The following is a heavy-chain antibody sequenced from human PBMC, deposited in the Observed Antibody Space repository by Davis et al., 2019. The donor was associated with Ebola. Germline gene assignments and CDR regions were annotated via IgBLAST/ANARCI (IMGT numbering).Heavy chain of an antibody. CDR2: ISWNSGSI. D-gene: IGHD3-3*01. J-gene: IGHJ4*02. Sequence: SLKISCAASGFTFDDYAMHWVRQAPGKGLEWVSGISWNSGSIGYADSVKGRFTISRDNAKNPLYLQMNSLRAEDTALYYCAKGAPVDFWSGPHDYWGQGTLVTVSS. V-gene: IGHV3-9*01. CDR3: AKGAPVDFWSGPHDY. CDR1: GFTFDDYA.